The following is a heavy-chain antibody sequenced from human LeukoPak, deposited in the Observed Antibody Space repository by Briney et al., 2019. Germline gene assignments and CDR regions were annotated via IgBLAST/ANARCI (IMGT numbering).Heavy chain of an antibody. V-gene: IGHV3-48*03. D-gene: IGHD3-10*01. CDR2: ISSSGSTI. CDR3: ARVADYGSGSYLHFDY. J-gene: IGHJ4*02. CDR1: GFTFSYYE. Sequence: PGGSLRLSCAASGFTFSYYEMNWVRQAPGKGLEGGSYISSSGSTIYYADSVKGRFTISRDNAKDSLYLQMNSLRAEDTAVYYCARVADYGSGSYLHFDYWGQGTLVTVSS.